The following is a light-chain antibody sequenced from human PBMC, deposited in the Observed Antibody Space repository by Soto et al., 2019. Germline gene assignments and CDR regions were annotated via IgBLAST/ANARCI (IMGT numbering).Light chain of an antibody. CDR3: QQYKTFPWT. CDR2: KAS. CDR1: ESINSW. J-gene: IGKJ1*01. Sequence: DIPMTQSPSTLSAFVGDRVTITCRASESINSWLAWYQQKPGKAPNLLIYKASTLESGVPSRFSGGGSGAEFTLTINSLQADDFATYHCQQYKTFPWTFGQGTKVEIK. V-gene: IGKV1-5*03.